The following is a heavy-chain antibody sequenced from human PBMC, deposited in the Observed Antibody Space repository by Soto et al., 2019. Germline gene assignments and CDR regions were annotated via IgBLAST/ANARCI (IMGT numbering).Heavy chain of an antibody. CDR1: GYSFTNYW. CDR2: IDPSDSYT. D-gene: IGHD2-2*02. J-gene: IGHJ5*02. V-gene: IGHV5-10-1*01. CDR3: ARQYCRSTSCYIGWFDP. Sequence: GESLKISCKGSGYSFTNYWISWVRQMPGKGLEWMGRIDPSDSYTKHSPSFQGHVTISADKSISTAYLQWSSLKASDTAMYYCARQYCRSTSCYIGWFDPWGQGTLVTVSS.